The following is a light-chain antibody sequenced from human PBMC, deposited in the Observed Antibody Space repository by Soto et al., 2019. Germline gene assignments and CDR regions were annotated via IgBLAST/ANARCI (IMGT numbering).Light chain of an antibody. Sequence: NFMLTQSHSVSESPGKTVTISCTRSSGSVASDHVQWYQQRPGCAPTTVIYKNDQRPSGVPDRFSGSIDSSSNSASLTISGLKTEDEADYYCQSYDSNSVVFGGGTQLTVL. CDR3: QSYDSNSVV. CDR1: SGSVASDH. CDR2: KND. J-gene: IGLJ2*01. V-gene: IGLV6-57*04.